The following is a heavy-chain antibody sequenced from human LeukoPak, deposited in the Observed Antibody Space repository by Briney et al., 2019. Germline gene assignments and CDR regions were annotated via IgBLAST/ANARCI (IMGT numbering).Heavy chain of an antibody. V-gene: IGHV3-30*02. CDR3: AKDRVSDFWSGYFDY. Sequence: GGSLRLSCAESGSTFSSYGMHWVRQAPGKGLEWVAFIRYDGSNKYYADSVKGRFTISRDNSKNTLYLQMNSLRAEDTAVYYCAKDRVSDFWSGYFDYWGQGTLVTVSS. D-gene: IGHD3-3*01. CDR2: IRYDGSNK. J-gene: IGHJ4*02. CDR1: GSTFSSYG.